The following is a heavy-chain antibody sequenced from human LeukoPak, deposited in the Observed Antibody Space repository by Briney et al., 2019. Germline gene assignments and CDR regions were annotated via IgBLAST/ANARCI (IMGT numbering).Heavy chain of an antibody. J-gene: IGHJ4*02. D-gene: IGHD3-22*01. CDR3: ARGSPPRRNYDSRGYYSYYFDY. V-gene: IGHV1-2*02. CDR1: GYTFTDYF. CDR2: INPNSGGT. Sequence: GASVKVSCKASGYTFTDYFMHWVRQAPGQGLEWMGWINPNSGGTNYAQKVQGRVTMTRDTSISTAYMELRSLRSDDTAVYYCARGSPPRRNYDSRGYYSYYFDYWGQGTLVTVSS.